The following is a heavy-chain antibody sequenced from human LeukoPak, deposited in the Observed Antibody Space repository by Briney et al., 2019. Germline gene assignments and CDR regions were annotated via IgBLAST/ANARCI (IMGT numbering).Heavy chain of an antibody. J-gene: IGHJ5*02. CDR3: ARQGGFAARFDP. CDR2: INHSGST. V-gene: IGHV4-34*01. Sequence: PSETLSLACAVYGVSFSGYYWSWVRQPPGKGLEWLGEINHSGSTNYNPSLKSRVTISVDTSKNQFSLKLSSVTAADTAVYYCARQGGFAARFDPWGQGTLVTVSS. D-gene: IGHD3-10*01. CDR1: GVSFSGYY.